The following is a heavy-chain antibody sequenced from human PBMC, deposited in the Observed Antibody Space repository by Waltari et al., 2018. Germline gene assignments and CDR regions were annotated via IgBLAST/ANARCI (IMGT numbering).Heavy chain of an antibody. J-gene: IGHJ4*02. D-gene: IGHD1-26*01. Sequence: EVQLVESGGGLVQPGGSMRLSCGSSGFTASSNYLSWVRQAPGKGLEWVSVIYSGGSTYYADSVKGRFTISRDNSKNTLYLQMNSLRAEDTAVYYCASGFVGGATEYWGQGTLVTVSS. CDR1: GFTASSNY. CDR3: ASGFVGGATEY. V-gene: IGHV3-66*01. CDR2: IYSGGST.